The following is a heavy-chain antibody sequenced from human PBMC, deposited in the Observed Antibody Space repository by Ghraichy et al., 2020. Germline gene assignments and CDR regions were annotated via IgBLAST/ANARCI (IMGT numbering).Heavy chain of an antibody. Sequence: SQTLSLTCTVSGGSISSYYWSWIRQPPGKGLEWIGYIYYSGSTNYNPSLKSRVTISVDTSKNQFSLKLSSVTAADTAVYYCARGKGDYPPDYWGQGTLVTVSS. CDR3: ARGKGDYPPDY. CDR2: IYYSGST. J-gene: IGHJ4*02. D-gene: IGHD4-17*01. CDR1: GGSISSYY. V-gene: IGHV4-59*01.